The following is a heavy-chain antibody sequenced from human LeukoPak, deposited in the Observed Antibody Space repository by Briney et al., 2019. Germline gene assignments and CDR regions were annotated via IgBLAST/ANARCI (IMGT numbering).Heavy chain of an antibody. Sequence: GESLKISCWGSGYSFTSYWIGWVRQMPGKGLEWMGIIYPGDSDTRYSPSFQGQVTISADKSISTAYLQWSSLKASDTAMYYCATRYSGSYYPFPLDYWGQGTLVTVSS. CDR2: IYPGDSDT. J-gene: IGHJ4*02. D-gene: IGHD1-26*01. CDR1: GYSFTSYW. CDR3: ATRYSGSYYPFPLDY. V-gene: IGHV5-51*01.